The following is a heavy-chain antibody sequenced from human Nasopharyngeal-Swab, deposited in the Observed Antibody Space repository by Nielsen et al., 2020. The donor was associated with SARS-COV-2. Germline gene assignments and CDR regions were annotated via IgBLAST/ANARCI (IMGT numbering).Heavy chain of an antibody. Sequence: SETLSLTCTVSGGSISSSSYYWGWIRQPPEKGLEWIGSIYYSGSTYYNPSLKSRVTISVDTSKNQFSLKLSSVTAADTAVYYCARPYYDSSGYDAWFDPWGQGTLVTVSS. CDR3: ARPYYDSSGYDAWFDP. CDR1: GGSISSSSYY. J-gene: IGHJ5*02. D-gene: IGHD3-22*01. CDR2: IYYSGST. V-gene: IGHV4-39*01.